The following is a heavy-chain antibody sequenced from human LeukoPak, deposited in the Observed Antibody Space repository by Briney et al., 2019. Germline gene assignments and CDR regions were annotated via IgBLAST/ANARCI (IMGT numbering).Heavy chain of an antibody. CDR2: IYSGGST. Sequence: PGGSLRLSCAASGFTVSSNYMSWVRQAPGKGLEWVSVIYSGGSTYYADSVKGRFTISRDNSKNTLYLQMNSLRAEDTAVYYCARDHVTPGLLFDYWGQRTLVTVSS. CDR3: ARDHVTPGLLFDY. D-gene: IGHD2/OR15-2a*01. J-gene: IGHJ4*02. CDR1: GFTVSSNY. V-gene: IGHV3-53*01.